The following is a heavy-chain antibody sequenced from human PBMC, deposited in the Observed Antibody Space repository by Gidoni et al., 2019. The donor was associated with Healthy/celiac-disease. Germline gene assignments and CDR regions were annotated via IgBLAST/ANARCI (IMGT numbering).Heavy chain of an antibody. CDR3: AREDWREYYFDY. J-gene: IGHJ4*02. V-gene: IGHV3-30-3*01. CDR1: GFTFSSYA. Sequence: VQLVESGGGVVQPGRSLRLSCAASGFTFSSYAMHWVRQAPGKGLEWVAVISYDGSNKYYADSVKGRFTSSRDNSKNTLYLQMNSLRAEDTAVYYCAREDWREYYFDYWGQGTLVTVSS. CDR2: ISYDGSNK. D-gene: IGHD3-9*01.